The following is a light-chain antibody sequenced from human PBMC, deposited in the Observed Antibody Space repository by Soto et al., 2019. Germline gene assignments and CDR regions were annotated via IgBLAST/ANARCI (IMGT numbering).Light chain of an antibody. CDR2: AAS. CDR3: QQANSFPLT. CDR1: QSISNW. J-gene: IGKJ4*01. V-gene: IGKV1-12*01. Sequence: DIQMTQSPSNLPPSVGDRVTITCRASQSISNWLAWYQQNTGKXPXLLIYAASSLQSGVPSRFSGGGSGKDFTLPISSLQPEDFATYYCQQANSFPLTFGGGTKWIS.